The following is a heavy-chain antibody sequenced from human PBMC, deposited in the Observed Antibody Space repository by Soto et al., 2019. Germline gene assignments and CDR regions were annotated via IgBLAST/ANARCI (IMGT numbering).Heavy chain of an antibody. CDR3: ARGTFSNSRGVAFIP. CDR2: ISFTDST. J-gene: IGHJ5*02. CDR1: GASMKSYY. Sequence: QVQLRESGPGLVNPSETLSLNCTVSGASMKSYYWSWIRQPPGKGLEWIGSISFTDSTNSNPSLKDRLTMSLDTSNSHFSLSLSSATAADTGIYYCARGTFSNSRGVAFIPWGHGILVIVSS. V-gene: IGHV4-59*01. D-gene: IGHD2-2*01.